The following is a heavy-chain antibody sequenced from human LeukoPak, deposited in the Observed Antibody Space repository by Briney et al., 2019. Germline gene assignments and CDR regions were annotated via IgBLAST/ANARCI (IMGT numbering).Heavy chain of an antibody. Sequence: GGSLRLSCAASGFTFSSYAMSWVRQAPGKGLEWVSGISGSGGITYYADSVKGRLTISRDNSKNTLYLQMNSLRAEDTAVYYCAKDRIYYGSGNYYNPPPSSFDYWGQGTLVTVSS. J-gene: IGHJ4*02. V-gene: IGHV3-23*01. CDR2: ISGSGGIT. CDR3: AKDRIYYGSGNYYNPPPSSFDY. D-gene: IGHD3-10*01. CDR1: GFTFSSYA.